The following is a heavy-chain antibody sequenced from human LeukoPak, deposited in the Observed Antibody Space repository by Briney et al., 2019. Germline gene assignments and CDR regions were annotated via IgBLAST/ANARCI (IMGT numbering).Heavy chain of an antibody. D-gene: IGHD3-10*01. CDR1: GYTLTELS. CDR3: VLLRVRGVRWSGYYYYYMDV. Sequence: ASVKVSCKVSGYTLTELSMHWVRQAPGKGLEWMGGFDPEDGETIYAQKFQGRVTMTEDTSTDTAYMELSSLRSEDTAVYYCVLLRVRGVRWSGYYYYYMDVWGKGTTVTVSS. V-gene: IGHV1-24*01. J-gene: IGHJ6*03. CDR2: FDPEDGET.